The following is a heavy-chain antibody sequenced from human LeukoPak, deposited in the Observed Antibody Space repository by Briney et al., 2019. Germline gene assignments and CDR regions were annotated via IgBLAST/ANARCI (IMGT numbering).Heavy chain of an antibody. CDR3: ARDRLGDYDHSGYYDK. J-gene: IGHJ4*02. Sequence: PGGSLRLSCAASGFTFSDYYMSWIRQAPGKGLEWVSFICDSGRTMYYADSVKGRFTISRDNAKNSVYLQMDNLGAEDTAVYYCARDRLGDYDHSGYYDKWGQGTLVTVSS. CDR2: ICDSGRTM. D-gene: IGHD3-22*01. V-gene: IGHV3-11*01. CDR1: GFTFSDYY.